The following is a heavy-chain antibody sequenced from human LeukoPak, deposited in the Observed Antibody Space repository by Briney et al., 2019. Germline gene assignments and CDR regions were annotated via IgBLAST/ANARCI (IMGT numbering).Heavy chain of an antibody. CDR1: GFTFDSYA. CDR2: ISSSSSYI. V-gene: IGHV3-21*01. J-gene: IGHJ5*02. D-gene: IGHD3-9*01. CDR3: ARDDILTGYSNNWFDP. Sequence: TGGSLRLSCAASGFTFDSYAMNCVRQAPGKGLEWVSSISSSSSYIYYADSVKGRFTISRDNAKNSLYLQMISLRAEDTAVYYCARDDILTGYSNNWFDPWGQGTLVTVSS.